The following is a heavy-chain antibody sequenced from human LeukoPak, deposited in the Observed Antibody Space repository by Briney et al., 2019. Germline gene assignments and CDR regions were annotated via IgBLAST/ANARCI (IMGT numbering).Heavy chain of an antibody. V-gene: IGHV3-7*01. J-gene: IGHJ4*02. CDR2: IKQDGSET. CDR1: GFTFSTYW. CDR3: ANGDGFDY. D-gene: IGHD5-24*01. Sequence: GGSLRLSCGTSGFTFSTYWMSWVRQAPGKGLEWVANIKQDGSETYYADSVRGRFTIFRDNAKNSLYLQMDSLRVEDTAVYYCANGDGFDYWGQGTLVIVSS.